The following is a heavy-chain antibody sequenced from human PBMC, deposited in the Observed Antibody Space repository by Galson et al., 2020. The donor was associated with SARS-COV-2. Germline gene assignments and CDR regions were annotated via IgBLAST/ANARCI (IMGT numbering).Heavy chain of an antibody. J-gene: IGHJ5*02. Sequence: SETLSLTCTVSGGSISSSSYYWGWIRQPPGKGLEWIGSIYYSGSNYYTPYLKSRVTISVDTSKNQFSLKLSSVTAADTAMYYCARQLRRWLQLNPNWFDPWGQGTLVTGSS. CDR2: IYYSGSN. D-gene: IGHD5-12*01. V-gene: IGHV4-39*01. CDR3: ARQLRRWLQLNPNWFDP. CDR1: GGSISSSSYY.